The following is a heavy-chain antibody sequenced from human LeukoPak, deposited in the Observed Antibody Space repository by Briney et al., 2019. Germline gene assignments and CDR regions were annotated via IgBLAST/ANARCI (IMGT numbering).Heavy chain of an antibody. V-gene: IGHV3-9*01. J-gene: IGHJ2*01. Sequence: GGPLRLSCAASGFTFDDYAMHWVRQAPGKGLEWVSGISYNSDTIAYADSVKGRFTISRDNAKNSLYLQMNSLRAEDTALYYCAKDYCGGDCYSGWYFDLWGRGTLVTVSS. CDR2: ISYNSDTI. CDR3: AKDYCGGDCYSGWYFDL. D-gene: IGHD2-21*02. CDR1: GFTFDDYA.